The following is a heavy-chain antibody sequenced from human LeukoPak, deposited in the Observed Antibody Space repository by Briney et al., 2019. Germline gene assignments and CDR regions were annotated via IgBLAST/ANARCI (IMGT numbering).Heavy chain of an antibody. J-gene: IGHJ4*02. CDR3: ARRRYNWNAIDY. Sequence: GGSLRLSCAASGFTFSSYGMHWVRQAPGKGLEWVSYISSSGNTIYYADSVKGRFTISRDNAKNSLYLQMNSLRAEDTAVYYCARRRYNWNAIDYWGQGTLVTVSS. V-gene: IGHV3-48*04. CDR2: ISSSGNTI. CDR1: GFTFSSYG. D-gene: IGHD1-20*01.